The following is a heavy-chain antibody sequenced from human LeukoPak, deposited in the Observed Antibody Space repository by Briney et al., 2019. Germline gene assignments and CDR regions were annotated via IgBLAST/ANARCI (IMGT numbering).Heavy chain of an antibody. J-gene: IGHJ4*02. CDR3: ARGVTETSYFDY. V-gene: IGHV3-30-3*01. D-gene: IGHD2-21*02. Sequence: PGGSLRLSCAASGFTLSSYAMHWVRQAPGKGLEWVAVISYDGSNKYYADSEEGRFTVSRDNSKNTLYLQMNSLRAEDTAVYCCARGVTETSYFDYWGQGTLVAVSS. CDR1: GFTLSSYA. CDR2: ISYDGSNK.